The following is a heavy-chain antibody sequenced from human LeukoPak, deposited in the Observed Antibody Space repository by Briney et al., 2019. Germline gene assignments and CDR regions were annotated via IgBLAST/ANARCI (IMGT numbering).Heavy chain of an antibody. J-gene: IGHJ4*02. Sequence: GGSLRLSCAASGFTFSTYSMNWVRQAPGKGLEWVSYISSSSNTIYYADSVKGRFTISRDNAKNSLFLQMNSLRDEDTAVYYCARDRYYSFDYWGQGTLVTVSS. CDR3: ARDRYYSFDY. V-gene: IGHV3-48*02. CDR1: GFTFSTYS. D-gene: IGHD3-16*02. CDR2: ISSSSNTI.